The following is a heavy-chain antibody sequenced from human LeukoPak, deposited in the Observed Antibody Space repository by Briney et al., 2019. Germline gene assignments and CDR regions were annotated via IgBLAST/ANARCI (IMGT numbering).Heavy chain of an antibody. CDR2: MKSNSGDT. J-gene: IGHJ4*02. CDR3: ARGEYSRSWYPFDY. CDR1: GYTFTGYD. V-gene: IGHV1-8*01. D-gene: IGHD6-13*01. Sequence: GASVKVSCKTSGYTFTGYDINWVRQAPGQGLEWMGWMKSNSGDTHFAQKFQGRLTMTRNTSISTAFMELSSLRSEDTAVYYCARGEYSRSWYPFDYWGQGSLVTVSS.